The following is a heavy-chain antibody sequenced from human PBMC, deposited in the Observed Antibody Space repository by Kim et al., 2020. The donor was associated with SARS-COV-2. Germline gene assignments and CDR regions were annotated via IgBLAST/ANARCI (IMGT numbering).Heavy chain of an antibody. D-gene: IGHD2-15*01. CDR3: ARVNKVVVAATTNDAFDI. J-gene: IGHJ3*02. CDR1: GYSFTSYW. Sequence: GESLKISCKGSGYSFTSYWIGWVRQMPGKGLEWMGIIYPGDSDTRYSPSFQGQVTISADKSISTAYLQWSSLKASDTAMYYCARVNKVVVAATTNDAFDIWGQGTMVTVSS. CDR2: IYPGDSDT. V-gene: IGHV5-51*01.